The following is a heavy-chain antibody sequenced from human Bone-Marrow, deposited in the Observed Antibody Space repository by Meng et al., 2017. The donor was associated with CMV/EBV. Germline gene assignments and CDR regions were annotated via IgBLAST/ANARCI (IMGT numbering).Heavy chain of an antibody. CDR2: VNSNNDAT. Sequence: VPVGQSGVSRQALGDSFTVPWTTFGFTFSDYYTHWVRQAPGQGLEWMGWVNSNNDATNYARKFQGRVSMTRDTSISTAHMELSRLMSDDTAVYYCVRSSGWSLFDYWGQGTLVTVSS. D-gene: IGHD6-19*01. CDR3: VRSSGWSLFDY. CDR1: GFTFSDYY. J-gene: IGHJ4*02. V-gene: IGHV1-2*02.